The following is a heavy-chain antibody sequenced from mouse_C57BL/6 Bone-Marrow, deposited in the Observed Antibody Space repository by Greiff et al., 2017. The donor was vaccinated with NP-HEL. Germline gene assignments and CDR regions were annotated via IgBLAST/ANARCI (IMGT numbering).Heavy chain of an antibody. CDR2: IDPENGDT. D-gene: IGHD1-1*01. Sequence: EVQLQQSGAELVRPGASVKLSCTASGFNIKDDYMHWVKQRPEQGLEWLGWIDPENGDTEYASKFQGKATITADTSSNTAYLQLSSLTSEDTAVYYCTTWDTTLDYWGQGTTLTVSS. V-gene: IGHV14-4*01. CDR1: GFNIKDDY. J-gene: IGHJ2*01. CDR3: TTWDTTLDY.